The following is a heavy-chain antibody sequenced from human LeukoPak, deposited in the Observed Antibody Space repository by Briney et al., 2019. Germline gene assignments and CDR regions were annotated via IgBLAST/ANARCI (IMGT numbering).Heavy chain of an antibody. CDR3: ARDTLSGWLNWFDP. CDR2: IYSGGST. J-gene: IGHJ5*02. V-gene: IGHV3-53*01. CDR1: GFTVSSNY. D-gene: IGHD6-19*01. Sequence: PGGSLRLSCAASGFTVSSNYMSWVRQAPGKGLEWVSVIYSGGSTYYADSVKGRFTISRDNSKNTLYLQMNSLRAEDTAVYYCARDTLSGWLNWFDPWGQGTLVTVSS.